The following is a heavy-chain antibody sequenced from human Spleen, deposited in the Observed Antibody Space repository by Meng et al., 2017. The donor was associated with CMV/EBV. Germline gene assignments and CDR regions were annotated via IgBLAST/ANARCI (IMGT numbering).Heavy chain of an antibody. V-gene: IGHV1-18*01. CDR3: ARSERRAYYFDY. CDR1: GYTFTDYT. CDR2: ISVNNGNT. J-gene: IGHJ4*02. Sequence: ASVKVSCKTSGYTFTDYTLHWVRQAPGQGLEWMGWISVNNGNTNYAQKLQGRVTMTTDTSTSTAYMELSRLRSDDTAVYYCARSERRAYYFDYWGQGTLVTVSS. D-gene: IGHD1-14*01.